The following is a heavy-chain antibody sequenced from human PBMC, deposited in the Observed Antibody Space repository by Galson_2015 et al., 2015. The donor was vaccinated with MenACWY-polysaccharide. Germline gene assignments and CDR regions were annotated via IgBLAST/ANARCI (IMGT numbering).Heavy chain of an antibody. D-gene: IGHD1/OR15-1a*01. V-gene: IGHV3-74*01. CDR3: ARGWGTDRDY. J-gene: IGHJ4*02. CDR2: TNGDGSTT. CDR1: GFTLSDYW. Sequence: SLRLSCAASGFTLSDYWMHWVRQGPGKGLVWVSRTNGDGSTTNYADSVKGRFTISRDNAKNTPYLQMNSLRVEDTAVYYCARGWGTDRDYWGQGTLVTVSS.